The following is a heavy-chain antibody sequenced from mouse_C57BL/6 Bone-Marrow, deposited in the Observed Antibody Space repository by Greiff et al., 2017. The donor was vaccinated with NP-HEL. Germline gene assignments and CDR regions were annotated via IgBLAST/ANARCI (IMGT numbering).Heavy chain of an antibody. CDR2: INPNNGGT. J-gene: IGHJ2*01. D-gene: IGHD1-1*01. V-gene: IGHV1-26*01. CDR3: ARCNYSSRYDYFDY. Sequence: EVQLQQSGPELVKPGASVKISCKASGYTFTDYYMNWVKQSHGKSLEWIGDINPNNGGTSYNQKFKGKATLTVDKSSSTAYMELRSLTSEDSAVYYCARCNYSSRYDYFDYWGQGTTLTVSS. CDR1: GYTFTDYY.